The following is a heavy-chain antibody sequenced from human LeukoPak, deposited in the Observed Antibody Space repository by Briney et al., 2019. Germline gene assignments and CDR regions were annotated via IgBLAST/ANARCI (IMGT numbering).Heavy chain of an antibody. Sequence: GGSLRLSCAASGFTFSSYGMHWVRQAPGKGLEWVAVIWYDRSNKYYADSVKGRFTISRDNSKNTLYLQMNSLRAEDTAVYYCAKDYPIYCSSTSCASFDYWGQGTLVTVSS. V-gene: IGHV3-30*02. D-gene: IGHD2-2*01. CDR2: IWYDRSNK. CDR1: GFTFSSYG. J-gene: IGHJ4*02. CDR3: AKDYPIYCSSTSCASFDY.